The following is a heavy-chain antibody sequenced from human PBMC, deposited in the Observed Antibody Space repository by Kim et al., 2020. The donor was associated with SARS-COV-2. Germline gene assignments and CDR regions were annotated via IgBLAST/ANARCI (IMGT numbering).Heavy chain of an antibody. V-gene: IGHV4-59*08. J-gene: IGHJ6*02. Sequence: SETLSLTCTVSGGSISSYYWSWIRQPPGKGLEWIGYIYYSGSTNYNPSLKSRVTISVDTSKNQFSLKLSSVTAADTAVYYCAGWGGYSSSSVYYGMDVWGQGTTVTVSS. CDR2: IYYSGST. D-gene: IGHD6-6*01. CDR1: GGSISSYY. CDR3: AGWGGYSSSSVYYGMDV.